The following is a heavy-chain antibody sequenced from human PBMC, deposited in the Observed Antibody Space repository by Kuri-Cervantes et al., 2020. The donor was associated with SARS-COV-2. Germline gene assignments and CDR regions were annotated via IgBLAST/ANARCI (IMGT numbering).Heavy chain of an antibody. D-gene: IGHD5-12*01. CDR3: ARDPEWLRYYYGMDV. V-gene: IGHV3-23*01. Sequence: GESLKISCAASGFTFSSYAMSWVRQAPGKGLEWVSAISGSGGSTYYADSVKGRFTISRDNAKNSLYLQMNSLRAEDTAVYYCARDPEWLRYYYGMDVWGQGTTVTVSS. CDR2: ISGSGGST. J-gene: IGHJ6*02. CDR1: GFTFSSYA.